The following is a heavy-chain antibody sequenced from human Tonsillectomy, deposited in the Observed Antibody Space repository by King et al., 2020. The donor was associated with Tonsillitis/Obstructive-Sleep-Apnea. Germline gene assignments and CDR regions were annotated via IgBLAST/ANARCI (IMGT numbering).Heavy chain of an antibody. V-gene: IGHV5-10-1*01. Sequence: QLVQSGAEVKKPGESLRISCKSSGYSFATYWISWVRQMPGKGLEWMGRIDPSDSYTNYSPSFQGHVTISADKAISTAYLQWSSLKASDTAMYYCARHSSFGDPYYYHKGGRGKGTTVTVS. CDR2: IDPSDSYT. CDR3: ARHSSFGDPYYYHKGG. CDR1: GYSFATYW. J-gene: IGHJ6*03. D-gene: IGHD3-10*01.